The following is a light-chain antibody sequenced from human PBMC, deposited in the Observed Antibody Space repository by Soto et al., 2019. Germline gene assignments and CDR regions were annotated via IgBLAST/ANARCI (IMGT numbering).Light chain of an antibody. V-gene: IGLV2-14*01. Sequence: QSVLTQPASVSGSPGQSITISCTGTSSDVGAYNYVSWYQQYPGKAPKVIIFEVRKQPLGVSNRFSGSKSGDTASLTISGLQAEDEADYYCSSYRSSSTFVFGTGTKVTVL. CDR3: SSYRSSSTFV. CDR2: EVR. CDR1: SSDVGAYNY. J-gene: IGLJ1*01.